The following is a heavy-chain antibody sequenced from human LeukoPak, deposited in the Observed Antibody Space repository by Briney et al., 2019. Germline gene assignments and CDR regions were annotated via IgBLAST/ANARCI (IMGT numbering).Heavy chain of an antibody. CDR3: ARERAGIVGATGPFDY. V-gene: IGHV1-69*06. J-gene: IGHJ4*02. CDR1: GGTFSSYA. D-gene: IGHD1-26*01. CDR2: IIPIFGTA. Sequence: SVKVSCKASGGTFSSYAISWVRQAPGQGLEWMGGIIPIFGTANYAQKFQGRDTITADKSTSTAYMELSSLRSEDTAVYYCARERAGIVGATGPFDYWGQGTLVTVSS.